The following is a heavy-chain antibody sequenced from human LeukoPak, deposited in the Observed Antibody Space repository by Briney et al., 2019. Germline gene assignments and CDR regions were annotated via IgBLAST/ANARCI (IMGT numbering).Heavy chain of an antibody. CDR3: ARDAVDGSMVRGVIMYYYYMDV. Sequence: GGSLRLSCAASGFTFSSYWMHWVRQAPGKGLVWVSRINSDGSSTSYADSVKGRFTISRDNAKNTLYLQMNSLRAEDTAVYYCARDAVDGSMVRGVIMYYYYMDVWGKGTTVTISS. J-gene: IGHJ6*03. D-gene: IGHD3-10*01. CDR2: INSDGSST. V-gene: IGHV3-74*01. CDR1: GFTFSSYW.